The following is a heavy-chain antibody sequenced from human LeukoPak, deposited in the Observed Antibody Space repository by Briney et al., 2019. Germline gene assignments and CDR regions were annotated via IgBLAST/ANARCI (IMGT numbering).Heavy chain of an antibody. D-gene: IGHD3-22*01. CDR1: GYSFTSYD. CDR3: ARSLYYYDSSGFSYYYYYYMDV. V-gene: IGHV1-8*01. CDR2: MNPNSGNT. Sequence: ASVKVSCKASGYSFTSYDINWVREATGQGLEWMGWMNPNSGNTGYAQKFQGRVTMTRNTSISTAYMELSSLRSEDTAVYYCARSLYYYDSSGFSYYYYYYMDVWGKGTTVTVSS. J-gene: IGHJ6*03.